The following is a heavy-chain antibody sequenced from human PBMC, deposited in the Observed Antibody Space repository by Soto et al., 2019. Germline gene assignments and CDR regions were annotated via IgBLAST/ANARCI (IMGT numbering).Heavy chain of an antibody. J-gene: IGHJ4*02. CDR1: GFTFSSYA. D-gene: IGHD4-17*01. Sequence: QVQLMESGGGVVQPGRSLRLSCAASGFTFSSYAMHWVRQAPGKGLEWVAVISYDGSNKYYADSVKGRFTISRDNSKNTLYLQMNSLRAEDTAVYYCARDDYGDYGGYWGQGTLVTVSS. CDR3: ARDDYGDYGGY. CDR2: ISYDGSNK. V-gene: IGHV3-30-3*01.